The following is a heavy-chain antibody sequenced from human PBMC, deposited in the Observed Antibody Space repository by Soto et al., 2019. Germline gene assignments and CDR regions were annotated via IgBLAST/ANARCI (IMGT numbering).Heavy chain of an antibody. CDR1: GFSVSSSH. Sequence: PGGSLRLSCAASGFSVSSSHMIWVRQAPGKGLEWVSVIYSGGATYYAVSVKGRFTIPRDRSKNTVYLQMDGLRTEDTAVYHCAKLGPYGSESYSFRYNWIDPWGQGTLVTVSS. V-gene: IGHV3-53*01. D-gene: IGHD3-10*01. J-gene: IGHJ5*02. CDR3: AKLGPYGSESYSFRYNWIDP. CDR2: IYSGGAT.